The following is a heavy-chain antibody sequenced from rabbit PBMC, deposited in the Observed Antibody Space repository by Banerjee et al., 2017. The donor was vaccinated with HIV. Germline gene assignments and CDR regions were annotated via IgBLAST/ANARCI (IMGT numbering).Heavy chain of an antibody. D-gene: IGHD2-1*01. CDR1: GFDFSNYY. CDR2: IDPVFGDT. V-gene: IGHV1S7*01. Sequence: QLKESGGGLVQPGGSLKLSCKASGFDFSNYYMSWVRQAPGKGLEWIGYIDPVFGDTYYATWVNGRFTISSDNAQNTLYLQLNSLTAADTATYFCARDRGYDDYGDYVPFNLWGQGTLVTVS. CDR3: ARDRGYDDYGDYVPFNL. J-gene: IGHJ4*01.